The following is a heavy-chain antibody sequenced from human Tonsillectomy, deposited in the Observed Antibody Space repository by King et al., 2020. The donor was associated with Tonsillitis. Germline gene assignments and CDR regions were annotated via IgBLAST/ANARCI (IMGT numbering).Heavy chain of an antibody. Sequence: VQLVESGGGWVQPGGSLRLSCAASGFTFSSYAMTWVRQAPGKGLEWVSAISGSGDTTYYADSVKGRFTISRDISKNTLYLQMNSLRAEDPAVYYCAKXXXQXXGPYYXXCWXXGTLVAVSX. J-gene: IGHJ4*01. CDR1: GFTFSSYA. V-gene: IGHV3-23*04. CDR2: ISGSGDTT. D-gene: IGHD1-1*01. CDR3: AKXXXQXXGPYYXXC.